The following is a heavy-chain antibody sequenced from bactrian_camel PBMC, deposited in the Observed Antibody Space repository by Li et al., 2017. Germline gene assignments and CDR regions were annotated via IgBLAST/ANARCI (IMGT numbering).Heavy chain of an antibody. Sequence: HVQLVESGGGSVQAGGSLRLPREASGNTDDATCMGWFRQAPGKEREGIATINANGSTYYADSVKGRFTISKDNAKNSLNLQMNSLKSEDTAMYYCGAGDSIYCSDYCVCASTNWGQGTQVTVS. V-gene: IGHV3S55*01. CDR1: GNTDDATC. D-gene: IGHD1*01. CDR2: INANGST. CDR3: GAGDSIYCSDYCVCASTN. J-gene: IGHJ4*01.